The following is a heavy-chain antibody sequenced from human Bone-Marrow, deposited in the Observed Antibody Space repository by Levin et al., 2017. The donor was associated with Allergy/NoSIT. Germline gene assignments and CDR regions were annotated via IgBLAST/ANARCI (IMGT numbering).Heavy chain of an antibody. Sequence: PGGSLRLSCAASGFNFNGYSMNWVRQAPGKGLEWVAYIKSTSTTIYYADSVKGRFSISRDNAKNSLYLQMNSLRDEDTAVYYCARESDYIVLQVAASYYFDFWGQGTLVTVSS. CDR3: ARESDYIVLQVAASYYFDF. CDR1: GFNFNGYS. D-gene: IGHD2-15*01. J-gene: IGHJ4*02. V-gene: IGHV3-48*02. CDR2: IKSTSTTI.